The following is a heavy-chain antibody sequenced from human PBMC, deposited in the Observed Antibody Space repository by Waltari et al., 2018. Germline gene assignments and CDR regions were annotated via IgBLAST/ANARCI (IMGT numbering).Heavy chain of an antibody. CDR1: GGSFSGYS. J-gene: IGHJ4*02. CDR3: ARGTKQISYYYGSGSNFDY. V-gene: IGHV4-34*01. D-gene: IGHD3-10*01. CDR2: INHSGST. Sequence: QVQLQQWGAGLLKPSETLSLTCAVYGGSFSGYSWSWIRQPPGKGLEWIGEINHSGSTNYNPSLKSRVTISVDTSKNQFSLKLSSVTAADTAVYYCARGTKQISYYYGSGSNFDYWGQGTLVTVSS.